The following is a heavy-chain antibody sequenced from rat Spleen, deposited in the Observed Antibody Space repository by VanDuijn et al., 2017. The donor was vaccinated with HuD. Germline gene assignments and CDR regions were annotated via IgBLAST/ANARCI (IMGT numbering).Heavy chain of an antibody. Sequence: EVQLVESDGDLVQPGRSLKLSCLASGLTYSNYVIAWVRQAPTKGLEWVATIGTGGGDTYYRDSVRGRFTISRNNAKNTLFLQMDSLRSEDTATYYCVKDRGEYNNLFDYWGQGVMVTVSS. V-gene: IGHV5S13*01. J-gene: IGHJ2*01. D-gene: IGHD1-10*01. CDR3: VKDRGEYNNLFDY. CDR2: IGTGGGDT. CDR1: GLTYSNYV.